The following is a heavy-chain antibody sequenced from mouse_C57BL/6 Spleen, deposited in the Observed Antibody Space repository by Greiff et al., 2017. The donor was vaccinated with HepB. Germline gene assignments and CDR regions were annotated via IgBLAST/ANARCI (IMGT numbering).Heavy chain of an antibody. CDR2: ISSGGDYI. CDR1: GFTFSSYA. D-gene: IGHD1-1*01. J-gene: IGHJ1*03. Sequence: EVQLVDSGEGLVKPGGSLKLSCAASGFTFSSYAMSWVRQTPEKRLEWVAYISSGGDYIYYADTVKGRFTISRDNARNTLYLQMSSLKSEDTAMYYCTRDPYYYGSSRWYFDVWGTGTTVTVSS. V-gene: IGHV5-9-1*02. CDR3: TRDPYYYGSSRWYFDV.